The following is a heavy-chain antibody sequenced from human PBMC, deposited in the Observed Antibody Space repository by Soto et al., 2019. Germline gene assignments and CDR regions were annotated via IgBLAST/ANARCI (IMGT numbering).Heavy chain of an antibody. D-gene: IGHD6-6*01. J-gene: IGHJ3*01. V-gene: IGHV3-74*01. CDR3: ARPRSKSSSGFDL. Sequence: EDQLVESGGGLVQPGGSLRLSCAASGFTFRNHWMHWVRQAPGQGPEGVSRIKTDGSYTDYADSVKGRFTISRYNAGNTLYLQMNSLTVEDTAMYYCARPRSKSSSGFDLWGQGTMVTVSS. CDR1: GFTFRNHW. CDR2: IKTDGSYT.